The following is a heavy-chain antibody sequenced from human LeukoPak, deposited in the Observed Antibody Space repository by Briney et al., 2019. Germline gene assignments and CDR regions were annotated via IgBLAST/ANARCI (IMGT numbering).Heavy chain of an antibody. CDR1: GYSISSGYY. J-gene: IGHJ5*02. Sequence: PSETLSLTCTVSGYSISSGYYWGWIRQPPGKGLEGIGSIYHSGNTYYNPSLKSRVTISLDTSKNQFSLKLSSVTAADTAVYYCARERAYYDILPRWFDPWGQGTLVTVSS. D-gene: IGHD3-9*01. CDR3: ARERAYYDILPRWFDP. CDR2: IYHSGNT. V-gene: IGHV4-38-2*02.